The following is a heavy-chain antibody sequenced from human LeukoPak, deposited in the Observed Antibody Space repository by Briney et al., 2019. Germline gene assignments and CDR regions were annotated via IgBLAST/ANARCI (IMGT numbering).Heavy chain of an antibody. CDR1: GGSISSYY. CDR3: ARVWIGGDYFDY. Sequence: SETLSLTCTVSGGSISSYYWSWIRQPPGKGLEWIGYIYYSGSTNYNPSLKSRVTISVDTSKNQFSLKLSSVNAADTAVYYCARVWIGGDYFDYWGQGALITVSS. CDR2: IYYSGST. D-gene: IGHD3-10*01. V-gene: IGHV4-59*01. J-gene: IGHJ4*02.